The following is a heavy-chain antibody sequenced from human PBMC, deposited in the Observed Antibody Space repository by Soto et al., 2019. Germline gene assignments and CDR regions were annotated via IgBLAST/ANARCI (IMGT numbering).Heavy chain of an antibody. CDR3: ARVGMDIAARHYYYYCMAV. CDR1: GGTFSSYA. J-gene: IGHJ6*02. CDR2: IIPIFGTA. D-gene: IGHD5-12*01. Sequence: QVQLVQSGAEVKKPGSSVKVSCKASGGTFSSYAISWVRQAPGQGLEWMGGIIPIFGTANYAQKFQGRVTITADESTSTAYMVLSSLRSEDTAVYYSARVGMDIAARHYYYYCMAVWGQGTTVTVSS. V-gene: IGHV1-69*01.